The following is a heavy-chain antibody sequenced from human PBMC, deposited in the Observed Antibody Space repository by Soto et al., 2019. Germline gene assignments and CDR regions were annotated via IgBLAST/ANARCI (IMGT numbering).Heavy chain of an antibody. Sequence: QVQLQESGPGLVKPSETLSLTCTVSGGSISSYFWSWIRQPPGKGLEWIGYLYYSGSTNYNPSLKRRVTXSXXXSXXQFSLKLSSVTAADTAVYYCARAGRRYSSAWYEDYWGQGTLVTVSS. CDR3: ARAGRRYSSAWYEDY. D-gene: IGHD6-19*01. CDR2: LYYSGST. J-gene: IGHJ4*02. V-gene: IGHV4-59*01. CDR1: GGSISSYF.